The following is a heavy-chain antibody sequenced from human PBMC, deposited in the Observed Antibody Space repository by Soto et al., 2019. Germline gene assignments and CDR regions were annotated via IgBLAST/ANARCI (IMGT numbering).Heavy chain of an antibody. J-gene: IGHJ4*02. Sequence: QVQLVESGGGVVQPGRSLRLSCAASGFTFSSYGMHWVRQAPGKGLEWLAVIWYDGSNKDYADSVKGRFTISRDDSKNTLYLQMNCLRANDTAVYYCASAPKSMSSSWHEDYFDYWGQGTLVTVSS. D-gene: IGHD2-15*01. V-gene: IGHV3-33*01. CDR3: ASAPKSMSSSWHEDYFDY. CDR2: IWYDGSNK. CDR1: GFTFSSYG.